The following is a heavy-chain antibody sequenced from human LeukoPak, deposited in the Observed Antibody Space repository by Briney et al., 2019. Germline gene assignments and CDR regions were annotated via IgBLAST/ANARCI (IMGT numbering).Heavy chain of an antibody. CDR2: LTGSGGST. D-gene: IGHD5/OR15-5a*01. Sequence: GGSLRLSCAASGFTFSSYAMSWVRQAPGKGLEWVSALTGSGGSTYYADSVKGRFTISRDNSRNPLYLQMNSLRAEDTAVYYCAKGKYPSVPDYWGQGTLVTVSS. CDR1: GFTFSSYA. J-gene: IGHJ4*02. V-gene: IGHV3-23*01. CDR3: AKGKYPSVPDY.